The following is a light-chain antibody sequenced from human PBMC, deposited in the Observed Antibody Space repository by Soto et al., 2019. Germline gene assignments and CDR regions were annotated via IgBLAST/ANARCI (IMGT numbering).Light chain of an antibody. J-gene: IGKJ4*01. CDR2: DAS. Sequence: EIVLTQSPATLSLSPGERATLSCRASQSISSYLAWYQKKPGQAPRLLIYDASNRATGIPARFSGSGSGTDFTLTISSLEPEDFVVYYCQHRINWPLTFGGGTKVEIK. CDR3: QHRINWPLT. CDR1: QSISSY. V-gene: IGKV3-11*01.